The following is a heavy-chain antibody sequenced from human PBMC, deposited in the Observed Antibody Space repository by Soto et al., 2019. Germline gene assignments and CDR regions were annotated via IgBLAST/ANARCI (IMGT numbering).Heavy chain of an antibody. J-gene: IGHJ4*02. CDR1: GFPFDNIG. V-gene: IGHV3-23*01. CDR3: AKPGNWWSFDH. CDR2: ISGSGAST. Sequence: VELLESGGGLVQPGGSVRLSCAASGFPFDNIGMSWVRQVPGKGLEWVAGISGSGASTYYADSVKGRFTISRDNSKNTIYLQMNSLTAEDTAVFYCAKPGNWWSFDHWGPGTLVTVSS. D-gene: IGHD2-15*01.